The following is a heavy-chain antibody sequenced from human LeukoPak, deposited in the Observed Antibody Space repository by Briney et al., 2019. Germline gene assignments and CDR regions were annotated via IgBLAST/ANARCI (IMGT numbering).Heavy chain of an antibody. Sequence: SETLSLTCTVSGGSISSYYWSWSRQPPGKVLEWIGYIYYSGSTNYNPSLKSRVTISVDTSKNQFSLKLSSVTAADTAVYYCARGSGWFNWFDPWGQGTLVTVSS. D-gene: IGHD6-19*01. V-gene: IGHV4-59*01. CDR1: GGSISSYY. CDR2: IYYSGST. CDR3: ARGSGWFNWFDP. J-gene: IGHJ5*02.